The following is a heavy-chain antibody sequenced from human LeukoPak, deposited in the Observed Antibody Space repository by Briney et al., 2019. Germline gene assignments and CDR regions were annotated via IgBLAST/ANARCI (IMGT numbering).Heavy chain of an antibody. D-gene: IGHD3-16*01. CDR2: ISYDGDNE. CDR1: GFIFNSYW. J-gene: IGHJ6*02. Sequence: PGGSLRLSCAASGFIFNSYWMNWLRQAPGKGLEWVAVISYDGDNEYYADSVKGQFTISRDNSKDRLYLQMNSLRPEDTAMYYCARVRGGRSWYYYGMDVWGRGTTVTVSS. CDR3: ARVRGGRSWYYYGMDV. V-gene: IGHV3-30*13.